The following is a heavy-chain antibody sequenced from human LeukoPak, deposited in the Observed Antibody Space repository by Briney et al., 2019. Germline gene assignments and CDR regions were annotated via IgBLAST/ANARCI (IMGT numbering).Heavy chain of an antibody. V-gene: IGHV3-23*01. CDR1: GFTFSSYA. D-gene: IGHD2-2*02. Sequence: GGSLRLSCAASGFTFSSYAMSWVRQAPGKGLEWVSAISGSGGSTYYADSVKGRFTISRDNSKNSLYLQMNSLRAEDTAVYYCAKDITEYCSSTSCYTVDYYWGQGTLVTVSS. CDR2: ISGSGGST. J-gene: IGHJ4*02. CDR3: AKDITEYCSSTSCYTVDYY.